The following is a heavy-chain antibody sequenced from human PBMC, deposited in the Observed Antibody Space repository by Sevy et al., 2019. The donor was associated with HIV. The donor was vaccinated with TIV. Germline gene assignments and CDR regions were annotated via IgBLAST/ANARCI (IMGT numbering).Heavy chain of an antibody. J-gene: IGHJ4*02. CDR1: GFTFSSYA. D-gene: IGHD4-4*01. V-gene: IGHV3-23*01. Sequence: GGSLRLSCAASGFTFSSYAMSWVRQAPGKGLEWVSAISGSGGSTYYADSVKGRFTISRDNSKNTLYLQMNSLRVEDTAVYYCAKDLGYSNYGIDYWGQGTLVTVSS. CDR3: AKDLGYSNYGIDY. CDR2: ISGSGGST.